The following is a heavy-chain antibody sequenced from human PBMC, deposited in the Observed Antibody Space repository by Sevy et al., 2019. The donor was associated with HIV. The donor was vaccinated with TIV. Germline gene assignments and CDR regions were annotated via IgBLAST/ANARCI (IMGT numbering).Heavy chain of an antibody. Sequence: GSLRLSCVASGLTFNIYPLNLVREAPGKGLGWVAFVSFDSSFPYYTDSVKGRFTISRDNSKDTVTLQMATLSDEDTGIYYCTTGGHGATFGYWGQGALVTVSS. J-gene: IGHJ4*02. CDR1: GLTFNIYP. CDR2: VSFDSSFP. D-gene: IGHD2-2*03. V-gene: IGHV3-30*14. CDR3: TTGGHGATFGY.